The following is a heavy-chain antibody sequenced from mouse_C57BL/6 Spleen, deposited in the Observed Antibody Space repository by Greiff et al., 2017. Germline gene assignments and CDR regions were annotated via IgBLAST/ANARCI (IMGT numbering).Heavy chain of an antibody. CDR2: INPNNGGP. V-gene: IGHV1-18*01. D-gene: IGHD1-1*01. CDR1: GYTFTDYN. CDR3: ARGGITTVVATDGDV. J-gene: IGHJ1*03. Sequence: VQLQQSGPELVKPGASVKIPCKASGYTFTDYNMDWVKQSHGKSLEWIGDINPNNGGPIYNQKYKGKATLTVAKSSSKAYMELRSLTSEDTAVYYCARGGITTVVATDGDVWGTGTTVTVSS.